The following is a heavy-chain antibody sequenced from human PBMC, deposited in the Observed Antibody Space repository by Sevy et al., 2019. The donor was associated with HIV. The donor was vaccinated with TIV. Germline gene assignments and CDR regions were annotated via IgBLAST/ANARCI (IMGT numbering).Heavy chain of an antibody. V-gene: IGHV4-30-4*02. D-gene: IGHD4-4*01. CDR3: ARSKNDYSNAVEFDS. J-gene: IGHJ4*02. CDR2: IFDSGTT. Sequence: SETLSLTCSVSGGSVSSGDHHWSWIRQTPGKGLEWIGYIFDSGTTYYNPSLKSRITVSVDTSKNQFSLKLDSVTAADTAVYFCARSKNDYSNAVEFDSWGQGTLVTVSS. CDR1: GGSVSSGDHH.